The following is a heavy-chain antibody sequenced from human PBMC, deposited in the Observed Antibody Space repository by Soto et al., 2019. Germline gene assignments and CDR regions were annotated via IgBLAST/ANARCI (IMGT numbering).Heavy chain of an antibody. V-gene: IGHV3-21*01. D-gene: IGHD6-13*01. CDR2: ISSSSSYI. J-gene: IGHJ6*03. CDR1: GFTFSSYS. Sequence: EVQLVESGGGLVKPGGSLRLSCAASGFTFSSYSMNWVRQAPGKGLEWVSSISSSSSYIYYADSVKGRFTISRDNAKNSLYLQMNSLRAEDTAVYYCARDYAVTAAGTNYYYMDVWCKGTTVTVSS. CDR3: ARDYAVTAAGTNYYYMDV.